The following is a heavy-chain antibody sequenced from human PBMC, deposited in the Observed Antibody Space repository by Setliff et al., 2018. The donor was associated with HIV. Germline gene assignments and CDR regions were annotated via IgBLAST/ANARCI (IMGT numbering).Heavy chain of an antibody. CDR2: INFSGVT. CDR3: ARGSDCDATTCGDSYYTDV. D-gene: IGHD2-2*01. J-gene: IGHJ6*03. Sequence: SETLSLTCAVYGGSFSGYYWNWIRQSPGKGLEWMGEINFSGVTNYNPSLKSRVTISVDTSKTQLSLTLTSVTAADTAVYYCARGSDCDATTCGDSYYTDVWGKGTTVTVSS. CDR1: GGSFSGYY. V-gene: IGHV4-34*01.